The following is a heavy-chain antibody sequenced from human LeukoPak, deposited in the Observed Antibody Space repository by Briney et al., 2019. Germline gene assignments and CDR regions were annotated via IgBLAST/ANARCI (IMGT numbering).Heavy chain of an antibody. V-gene: IGHV1-24*01. D-gene: IGHD3-22*01. CDR2: FDPEDGET. CDR1: GYTLTELS. Sequence: ASVKVSCKVSGYTLTELSMHWVRQAPGKGLEWMGGFDPEDGETIYAQKFQGRVTMTEDTSTDTAYMELSSLRSEDTAVYYCAKDFHYYDSSGYYDYWGQGTLVTVSS. J-gene: IGHJ4*02. CDR3: AKDFHYYDSSGYYDY.